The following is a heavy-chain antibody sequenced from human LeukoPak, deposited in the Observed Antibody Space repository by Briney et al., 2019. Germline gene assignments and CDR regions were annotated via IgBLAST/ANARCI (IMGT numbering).Heavy chain of an antibody. J-gene: IGHJ4*02. V-gene: IGHV1-46*01. D-gene: IGHD2-2*01. CDR1: GYTFTSYY. CDR2: INPSGGNT. CDR3: ARGNIVVGRSSYYSDY. Sequence: ASVKVSCKASGYTFTSYYMHWVRQAPGQGLEWMGIINPSGGNTSYAQKFQGRVTMTRDTSTSTVYMELSSLRSEDTAVYYCARGNIVVGRSSYYSDYWGQGTLVTVSS.